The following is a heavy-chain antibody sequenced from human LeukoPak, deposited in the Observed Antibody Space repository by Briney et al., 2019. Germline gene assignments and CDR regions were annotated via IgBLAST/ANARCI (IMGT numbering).Heavy chain of an antibody. CDR1: GFTFSSYW. CDR3: ARARIAVATTNKYYFDY. CDR2: IKQDGSEK. V-gene: IGHV3-7*03. J-gene: IGHJ4*02. D-gene: IGHD5-12*01. Sequence: GGSLRLSCAAPGFTFSSYWMGWVRQAPGKGLEWVANIKQDGSEKYYVDSVKGRFTISRDNAKNSLYLQMDSLRADDTALYYCARARIAVATTNKYYFDYWGQGTLVTVSS.